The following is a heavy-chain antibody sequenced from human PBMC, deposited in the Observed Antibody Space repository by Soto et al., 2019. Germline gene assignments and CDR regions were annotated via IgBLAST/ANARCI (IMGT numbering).Heavy chain of an antibody. V-gene: IGHV1-69*13. CDR3: ARFGGGDCSSTSCLLRSPYYFDY. D-gene: IGHD2-2*01. Sequence: ASVKVSCKASGGTFSSYAISWVRQAPGQGLEWMGGIIPIFGTANYAQKFQGRVTITADESTSTAYMELSSLRSEDTAVYYCARFGGGDCSSTSCLLRSPYYFDYWGQGTLVTVSS. J-gene: IGHJ4*02. CDR2: IIPIFGTA. CDR1: GGTFSSYA.